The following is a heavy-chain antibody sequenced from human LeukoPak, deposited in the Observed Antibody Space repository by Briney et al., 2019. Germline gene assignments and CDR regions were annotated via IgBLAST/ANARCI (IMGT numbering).Heavy chain of an antibody. J-gene: IGHJ1*01. CDR1: GDSISRSDSY. CDR2: IDYSGRT. D-gene: IGHD3-22*01. V-gene: IGHV4-39*02. Sequence: KPSETLSLTCSVSGDSISRSDSYWDWIRQPRGKGLEWIGTIDYSGRTYYSRSRKSRFTMSVETPNNHFSLNLRSVTAADTAVYYCARRRYYDGSGYLEWGQGTLLSVSS. CDR3: ARRRYYDGSGYLE.